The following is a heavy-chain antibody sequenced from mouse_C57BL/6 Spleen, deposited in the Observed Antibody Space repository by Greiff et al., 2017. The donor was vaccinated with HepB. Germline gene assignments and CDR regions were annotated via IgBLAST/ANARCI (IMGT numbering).Heavy chain of an antibody. D-gene: IGHD1-1*01. J-gene: IGHJ1*03. V-gene: IGHV1-64*01. CDR3: ARSGSSYWYFDV. CDR2: IHPNSGST. CDR1: GYTFTSYW. Sequence: QVQLQQPGAELVKPGASAKLSCKASGYTFTSYWMHWVKQRPGQGLEWIGMIHPNSGSTNYNEKFKSKATLTVDKSSSTAYMQLSSLTSEDSAVYYCARSGSSYWYFDVWGTGTTVTVSS.